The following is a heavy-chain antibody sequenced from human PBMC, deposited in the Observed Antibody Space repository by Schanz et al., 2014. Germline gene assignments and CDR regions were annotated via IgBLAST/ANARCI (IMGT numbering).Heavy chain of an antibody. CDR2: ISFDGRNT. J-gene: IGHJ3*01. CDR3: ARDKESALYSPRHDAFDV. Sequence: QVQLVESGGGVVQPGRSLRLSCAASGITLSGYGLHWVRQAPGKGLEWVGFISFDGRNTGYAHSVKGRFTISRDNSKNRVNRQRNSVRAEEPAVYCGARDKESALYSPRHDAFDVWGQGTVVTVSS. V-gene: IGHV3-30*03. D-gene: IGHD2-8*01. CDR1: GITLSGYG.